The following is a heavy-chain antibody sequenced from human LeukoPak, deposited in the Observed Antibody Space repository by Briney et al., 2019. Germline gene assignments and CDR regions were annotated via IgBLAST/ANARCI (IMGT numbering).Heavy chain of an antibody. CDR2: TYYRSKWYN. CDR3: ARSPEPIVKYYYGLDI. CDR1: GESVSSNSAT. D-gene: IGHD1-14*01. V-gene: IGHV6-1*01. J-gene: IGHJ6*04. Sequence: SQTLSLTCAISGESVSSNSATWNWIGQSPSRGLEWLGRTYYRSKWYNDYAPSVESRITINPDTSKNHFSLQLNSVTPEDTAVYYCARSPEPIVKYYYGLDIWGKGTTVTVSS.